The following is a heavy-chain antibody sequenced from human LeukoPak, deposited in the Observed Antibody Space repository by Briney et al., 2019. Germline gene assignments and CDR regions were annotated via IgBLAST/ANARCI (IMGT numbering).Heavy chain of an antibody. Sequence: KSSQTLSLTCTVSGDSISSGGYYWSWIRQHPGKGLEWIGHIYYSGSTYYDPSLKSRVTISVATSKNQFSLEVSSVTAADTAVYYCARPGCYDSRGYYYQDAFDIWGQGTMVTVSS. V-gene: IGHV4-31*03. D-gene: IGHD3-22*01. CDR3: ARPGCYDSRGYYYQDAFDI. J-gene: IGHJ3*02. CDR1: GDSISSGGYY. CDR2: IYYSGST.